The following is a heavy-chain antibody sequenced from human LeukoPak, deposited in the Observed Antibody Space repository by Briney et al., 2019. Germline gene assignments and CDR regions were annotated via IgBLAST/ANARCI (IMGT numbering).Heavy chain of an antibody. CDR1: GVSISSYY. Sequence: SETLSLTCTVSGVSISSYYWSWIRQPAGQGLEWIGRIYTSGSTNYNPSLKSRVTMSVDTSKNQFSLKLSSVTAADTAVYYCARDTYYYDSSGYYRLDYWGQGTLVTVSS. CDR3: ARDTYYYDSSGYYRLDY. V-gene: IGHV4-4*07. D-gene: IGHD3-22*01. J-gene: IGHJ4*02. CDR2: IYTSGST.